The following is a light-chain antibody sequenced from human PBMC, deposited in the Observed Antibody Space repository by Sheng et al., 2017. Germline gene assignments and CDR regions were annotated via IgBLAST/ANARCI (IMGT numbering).Light chain of an antibody. J-gene: IGKJ3*01. CDR2: GAT. CDR3: QQYGTSIGFT. CDR1: QGISSA. V-gene: IGKV1-13*02. Sequence: AIQLTQSPSSLSASVGDRVTITCRASQGISSALAWYQQKPEKAPKSLIYGATSLQSGFPSRFSGSRSGTDFNLTISRLEPADFAVYYCQQYGTSIGFTFGPGTKVDLK.